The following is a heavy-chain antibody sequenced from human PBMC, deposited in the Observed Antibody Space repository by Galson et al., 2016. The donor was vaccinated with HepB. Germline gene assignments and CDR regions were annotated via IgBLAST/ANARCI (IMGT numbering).Heavy chain of an antibody. CDR2: IYSGGNT. CDR3: GRGPIVGFTGDF. V-gene: IGHV3-53*01. Sequence: SLRLSCAASGFTVSNNYMTWVRQAPGKGLEWVSLIYSGGNTGYADSVKGRFTISRDSSKNTLFLQMNSLRAEDTAMYYCGRGPIVGFTGDFWGQGTLVTVSS. D-gene: IGHD1-26*01. J-gene: IGHJ4*02. CDR1: GFTVSNNY.